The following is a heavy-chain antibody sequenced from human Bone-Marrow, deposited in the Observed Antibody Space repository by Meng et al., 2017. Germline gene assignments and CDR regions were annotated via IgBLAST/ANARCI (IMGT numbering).Heavy chain of an antibody. CDR3: AKTNYDILTGYYLNVRSDY. CDR2: IYYDGST. D-gene: IGHD3-9*01. J-gene: IGHJ4*02. Sequence: GSLRLSCTVSGASISSSSYYWGWVRQPPGKGLQWIGSIYYDGSTYYNPSLKSRISISLDTSKNQLSLELRSVTAADTAVYYCAKTNYDILTGYYLNVRSDYWGQGTLVTVSS. V-gene: IGHV4-39*07. CDR1: GASISSSSYY.